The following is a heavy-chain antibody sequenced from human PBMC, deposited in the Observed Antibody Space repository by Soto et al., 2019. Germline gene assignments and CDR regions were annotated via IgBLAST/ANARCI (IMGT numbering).Heavy chain of an antibody. Sequence: EASVKVSCKVSGFTFTDSAVQWVRQARGQGLEWIGWIVVGSGNTNYAQKFQERVTITRDMSTSTAYMEPSSLRSEDTAVYYCAAGRTGGSYYGMDVWGQGTTVTVSS. CDR1: GFTFTDSA. J-gene: IGHJ6*02. CDR3: AAGRTGGSYYGMDV. D-gene: IGHD2-2*01. CDR2: IVVGSGNT. V-gene: IGHV1-58*01.